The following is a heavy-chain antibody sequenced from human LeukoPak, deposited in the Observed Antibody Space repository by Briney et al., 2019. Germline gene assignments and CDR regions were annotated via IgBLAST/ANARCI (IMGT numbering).Heavy chain of an antibody. D-gene: IGHD5-12*01. V-gene: IGHV1-69*05. Sequence: SVKVSCKASGGTFSSYAISWVRQAPGQGLEWMGGIIPIFGTANYAQKFQGRVTITTDESTSTAYMELSSLRSEDAAVYYCGRVIWESGYAPKGAYYYPMDVWGKGTTVTVSS. CDR1: GGTFSSYA. J-gene: IGHJ6*03. CDR3: GRVIWESGYAPKGAYYYPMDV. CDR2: IIPIFGTA.